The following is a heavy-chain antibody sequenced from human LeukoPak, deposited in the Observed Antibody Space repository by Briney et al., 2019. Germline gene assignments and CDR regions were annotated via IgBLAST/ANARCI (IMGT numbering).Heavy chain of an antibody. D-gene: IGHD2-2*02. J-gene: IGHJ5*02. CDR3: ARGDIVVVPAAIGFGP. V-gene: IGHV1-18*01. CDR2: ISAYNGNT. CDR1: GYTFTSYG. Sequence: ASVKVSCKASGYTFTSYGISWVRQAPGQGLEWMGWISAYNGNTNYAQKLQGRVTMTTDTSTSTAYMELRSLRSDDTAVYYCARGDIVVVPAAIGFGPWGQGTLVTVSS.